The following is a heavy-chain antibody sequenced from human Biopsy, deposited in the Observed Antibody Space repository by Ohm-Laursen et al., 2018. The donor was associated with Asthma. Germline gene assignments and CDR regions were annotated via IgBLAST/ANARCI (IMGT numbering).Heavy chain of an antibody. J-gene: IGHJ6*02. CDR2: ISYDGTNK. V-gene: IGHV3-30-3*01. D-gene: IGHD1-20*01. Sequence: RSLRLSCAASGFTFSDYDMHWVRQAPGKGLGWVAVISYDGTNKDYADSVKGRLTFSRDNSQNTLSLEMNSLRVEDTAVYYCARDLRSDNWNPWGMDVWGLGTTVTVAS. CDR3: ARDLRSDNWNPWGMDV. CDR1: GFTFSDYD.